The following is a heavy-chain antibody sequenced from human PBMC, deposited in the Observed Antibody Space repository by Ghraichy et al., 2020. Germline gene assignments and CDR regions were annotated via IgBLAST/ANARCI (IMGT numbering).Heavy chain of an antibody. J-gene: IGHJ4*02. D-gene: IGHD1-26*01. CDR2: ISTSSSTI. Sequence: GESLNISCAASGFTFSDYYMGWIRQAPGKGLEWVSYISTSSSTIYYADSVKGRFTISRDNAKNSLSLQMNSLRAEDTAVYFCARDKTIVGAHFDYWGQGALVTVSS. CDR1: GFTFSDYY. CDR3: ARDKTIVGAHFDY. V-gene: IGHV3-11*01.